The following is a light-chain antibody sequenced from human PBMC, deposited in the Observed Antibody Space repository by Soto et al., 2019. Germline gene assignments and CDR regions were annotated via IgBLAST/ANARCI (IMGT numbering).Light chain of an antibody. CDR1: SSDVGGYNF. Sequence: QSVLTQPPSASGSPGQSVTISCTGTSSDVGGYNFVSWYQQYPGKAPKLMIYEVTKRPSGVPDRFSGSKSGNTASLTVSGLQAEDEADYYCASYAGSITVFGTGTQLTVL. CDR3: ASYAGSITV. CDR2: EVT. V-gene: IGLV2-8*01. J-gene: IGLJ1*01.